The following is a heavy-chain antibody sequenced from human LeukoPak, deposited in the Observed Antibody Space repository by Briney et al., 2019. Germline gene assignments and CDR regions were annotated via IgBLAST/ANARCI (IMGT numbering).Heavy chain of an antibody. V-gene: IGHV4-30-2*01. CDR3: ARVITMVRGVIPAPNWFDP. CDR1: GGSISSGGYS. D-gene: IGHD3-10*01. Sequence: SQTQSLTCAVSGGSISSGGYSWSWIRQPPGKGLEWIGYIYHSGSTYYNPSLKSRVTISVDRSKNQFSLKLSSVTAADTAVYYCARVITMVRGVIPAPNWFDPWGQGTLVTVSS. CDR2: IYHSGST. J-gene: IGHJ5*02.